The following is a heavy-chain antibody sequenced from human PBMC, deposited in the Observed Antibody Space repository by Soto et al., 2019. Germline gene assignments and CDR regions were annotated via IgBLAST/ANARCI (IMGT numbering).Heavy chain of an antibody. CDR2: MYYSGST. V-gene: IGHV4-39*01. D-gene: IGHD6-25*01. J-gene: IGHJ5*02. CDR1: GGSISSSDFY. Sequence: TSETLSLTCTVSGGSISSSDFYWGWLRQTPGKGLEFIGSMYYSGSTYYNPSLKSRLTISVDTSKNQFTLKLISVTAAVTAVYYCAVVDSTGNWFDPWGEGALVTVSS. CDR3: AVVDSTGNWFDP.